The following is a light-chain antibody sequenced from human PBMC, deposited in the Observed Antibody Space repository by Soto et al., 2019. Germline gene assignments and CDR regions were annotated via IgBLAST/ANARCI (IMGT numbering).Light chain of an antibody. CDR3: SSYTSSSTPV. Sequence: QSALTQPASVSGSPGQSITISCTGTSSDIGVYNYVSWYQQHPGKAPKLMICDVSNRPSGVSNRFSGSKSGNTASLTISGLQAEDEADYYCSSYTSSSTPVFGTGTKLTVL. J-gene: IGLJ1*01. CDR2: DVS. V-gene: IGLV2-14*01. CDR1: SSDIGVYNY.